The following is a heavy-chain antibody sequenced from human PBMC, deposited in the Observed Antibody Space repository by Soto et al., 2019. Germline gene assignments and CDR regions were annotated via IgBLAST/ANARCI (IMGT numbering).Heavy chain of an antibody. CDR3: ARHSLALRKNNWFDP. D-gene: IGHD3-3*02. Sequence: SETLSLTXTVSGDSIISSDFYWGWVRQSPGKGLEWIGSIFYLGSSYYNPSLKSRVTMSVDTSKNQFSLRLRSVTAADTALYFCARHSLALRKNNWFDPWGQGIMVTVSS. V-gene: IGHV4-39*01. CDR2: IFYLGSS. CDR1: GDSIISSDFY. J-gene: IGHJ5*02.